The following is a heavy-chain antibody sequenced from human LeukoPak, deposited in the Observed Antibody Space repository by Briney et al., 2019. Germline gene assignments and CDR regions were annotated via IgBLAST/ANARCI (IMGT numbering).Heavy chain of an antibody. Sequence: WGSLRLSCAASGFTFSSYAMHWVRQAPGKGLEWVAVMSYDGSNKYYADSVKGRFTISRDNSKNTLYLQMNSLRAEGTAVYYCARGPERTGVGTRYYYDMDVWGQGTTVTVAS. J-gene: IGHJ6*02. CDR1: GFTFSSYA. V-gene: IGHV3-30-3*01. D-gene: IGHD2-8*01. CDR2: MSYDGSNK. CDR3: ARGPERTGVGTRYYYDMDV.